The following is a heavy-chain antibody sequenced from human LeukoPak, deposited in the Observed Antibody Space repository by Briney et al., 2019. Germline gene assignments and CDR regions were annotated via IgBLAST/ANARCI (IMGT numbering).Heavy chain of an antibody. CDR2: IYSTGST. V-gene: IGHV4-4*07. Sequence: SETLSLTCTVSGGSISSYYWSWIRQPAGKGLEWIGRIYSTGSTNYNPSLKSRVTMSLDRSKNQFSLKLSSVTAADTAVYYCARVLEGYYYYMDVWGKGTTVTISS. D-gene: IGHD1-1*01. J-gene: IGHJ6*03. CDR1: GGSISSYY. CDR3: ARVLEGYYYYMDV.